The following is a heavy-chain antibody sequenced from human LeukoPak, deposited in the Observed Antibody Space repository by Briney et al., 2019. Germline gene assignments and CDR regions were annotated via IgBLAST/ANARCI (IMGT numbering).Heavy chain of an antibody. CDR2: VGGSGSST. CDR3: AKAYGSGYYYAYFDY. V-gene: IGHV3-23*01. D-gene: IGHD3-10*01. CDR1: GFTFSSYA. J-gene: IGHJ4*02. Sequence: GGSLRLSCAASGFTFSSYAMSWVRQAPGKGLEWVSGVGGSGSSTYYADSVKGRFTISRDNSKNTLFLQMNSLRAEDTAMYYCAKAYGSGYYYAYFDYWAQGALVTVSS.